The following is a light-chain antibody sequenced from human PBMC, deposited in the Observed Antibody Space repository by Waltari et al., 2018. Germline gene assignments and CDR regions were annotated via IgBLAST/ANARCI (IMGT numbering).Light chain of an antibody. CDR1: QNIDKS. CDR2: AAS. Sequence: DIQMTQSLSSLSASVGDRVTITCRASQNIDKSLNWYQQKPGKAPNLLIYAASSLQTWVPSRFSGSGSGTDFTLTITSLQPEDFATYYCQQSYSILRTFGQGTKLGI. V-gene: IGKV1-39*01. CDR3: QQSYSILRT. J-gene: IGKJ1*01.